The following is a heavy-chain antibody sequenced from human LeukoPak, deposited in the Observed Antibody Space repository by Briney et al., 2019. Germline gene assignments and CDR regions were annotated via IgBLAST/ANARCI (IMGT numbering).Heavy chain of an antibody. V-gene: IGHV4-59*08. Sequence: PSETLSLTCTVSGGXISTYYCSWIRQPPGKGLEWIGAIYSSGSTNYNPSLKSRVTISVDTSKNQFSLKLSSVTAADTAVYYCARQREYYESSGYYSFDYWGQGTLVTVSS. CDR3: ARQREYYESSGYYSFDY. CDR1: GGXISTYY. CDR2: IYSSGST. J-gene: IGHJ4*02. D-gene: IGHD3-22*01.